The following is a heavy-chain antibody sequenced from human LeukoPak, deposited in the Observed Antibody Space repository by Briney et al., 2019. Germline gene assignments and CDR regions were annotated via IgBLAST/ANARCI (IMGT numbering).Heavy chain of an antibody. Sequence: SQTLSLTCAISGDSVSNNNGGWNWIRQSPSRGLEWLGRTYYGSNWHNDYSVSVKSRITINPDTSKNQFSLKLSSVTAADTAVYYCATTTLRYFDWLLWHSNWGQGTLVTVSS. CDR2: TYYGSNWHN. J-gene: IGHJ4*02. D-gene: IGHD3-9*01. V-gene: IGHV6-1*01. CDR1: GDSVSNNNGG. CDR3: ATTTLRYFDWLLWHSN.